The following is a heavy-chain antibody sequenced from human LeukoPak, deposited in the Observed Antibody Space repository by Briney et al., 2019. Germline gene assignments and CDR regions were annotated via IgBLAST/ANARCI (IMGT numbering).Heavy chain of an antibody. CDR2: IIPIFGTA. CDR3: ASEGPYYYDSSGYYDY. Sequence: GSSVKVSCKASGGTFSSYAISWVRQAPGQGLEWMGGIIPIFGTANYAQKFQGRVTITADESTSTAYMELSSLRSEDTAVYYCASEGPYYYDSSGYYDYWGQGTLVTVSS. D-gene: IGHD3-22*01. J-gene: IGHJ4*02. CDR1: GGTFSSYA. V-gene: IGHV1-69*01.